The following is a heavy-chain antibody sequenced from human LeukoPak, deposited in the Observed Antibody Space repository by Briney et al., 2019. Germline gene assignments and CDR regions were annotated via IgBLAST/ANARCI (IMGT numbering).Heavy chain of an antibody. V-gene: IGHV4-34*01. CDR3: ARGSVVVVPAAMSWFDP. J-gene: IGHJ5*02. CDR1: GGSFSGYY. D-gene: IGHD2-2*01. CDR2: INHSGST. Sequence: PSETLSLTCAVYGGSFSGYYWSWIRQPPGKGLEWIGEINHSGSTNYNPSLKSRVTISVDTSKNQFSLKLSSVTAADTAVYYCARGSVVVVPAAMSWFDPWGQGTLVTVSS.